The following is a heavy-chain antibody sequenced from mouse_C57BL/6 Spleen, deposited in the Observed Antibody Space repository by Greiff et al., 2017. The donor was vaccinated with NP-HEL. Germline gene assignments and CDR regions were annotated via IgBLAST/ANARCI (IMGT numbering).Heavy chain of an antibody. V-gene: IGHV1-62-2*01. Sequence: VKLQESGAELVKPGASVKLSCKASGYTFTEYTIHWVKQRSGQGLEWIGWFYPGSGSIKYNEKFKDKATLTADKSSSTVYMELSRLTSEDSAVYFCARHEAHYYGSNYAMDYWGQGTSVTVSS. CDR1: GYTFTEYT. CDR2: FYPGSGSI. J-gene: IGHJ4*01. CDR3: ARHEAHYYGSNYAMDY. D-gene: IGHD1-1*01.